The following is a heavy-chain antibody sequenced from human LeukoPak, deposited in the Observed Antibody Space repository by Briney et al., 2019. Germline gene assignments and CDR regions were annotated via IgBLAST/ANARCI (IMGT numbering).Heavy chain of an antibody. CDR1: GFTFSSYS. CDR2: ISYDGSNK. J-gene: IGHJ6*02. V-gene: IGHV3-30*03. Sequence: GGSLRLSCAASGFTFSSYSMNWVRQAPGKGLEWVAVISYDGSNKYYADSVKGRFTISRDNSKNTLYLQMNSLRAEDTAVYYCARALDYYYGMDVWGQGTTVTVSS. CDR3: ARALDYYYGMDV.